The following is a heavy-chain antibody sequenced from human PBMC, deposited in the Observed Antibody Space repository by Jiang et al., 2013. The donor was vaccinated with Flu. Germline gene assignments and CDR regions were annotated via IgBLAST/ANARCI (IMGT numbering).Heavy chain of an antibody. V-gene: IGHV4-59*01. J-gene: IGHJ4*02. CDR2: MSYSGST. Sequence: LLKPSETLSLTCIVSGGTISEKYWSWIRQPPGKGLEWIGYMSYSGSTKYNPSLTSRVSISRDMSKNHFSLRLTSVTAADTAVYYCARGGNKEWLVDGYWGQGILVTVSS. CDR1: GGTISEKY. CDR3: ARGGNKEWLVDGY. D-gene: IGHD6-19*01.